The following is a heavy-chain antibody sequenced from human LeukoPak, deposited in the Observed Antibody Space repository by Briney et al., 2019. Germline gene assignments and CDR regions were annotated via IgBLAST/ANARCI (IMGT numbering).Heavy chain of an antibody. CDR2: IYSGGST. J-gene: IGHJ3*02. Sequence: GGSLRLSCAASGFTVSSNYMSRVRQAPGKGLEWVSVIYSGGSTYYADSVKGRFTISRDNSKNTLYLQMNSLRAEDTAVYYCASTKVADDSSGYYFAFDIWGQGTMVTVSS. CDR3: ASTKVADDSSGYYFAFDI. CDR1: GFTVSSNY. D-gene: IGHD3-22*01. V-gene: IGHV3-66*01.